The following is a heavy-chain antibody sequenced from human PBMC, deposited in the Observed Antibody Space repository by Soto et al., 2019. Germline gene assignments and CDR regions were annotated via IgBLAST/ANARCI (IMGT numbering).Heavy chain of an antibody. Sequence: QVQLVESGGGVVQPGGSLRLSCAASGFTFSNYGMHWVRQAPGKGLEWVAVIWYDGNNKYYADSVKGRFTISRDNSNNTLYVQMTTLREEDTAVDYGARGLDCRIDNGGQGTLVTVSS. D-gene: IGHD2-21*01. CDR3: ARGLDCRIDN. V-gene: IGHV3-33*01. J-gene: IGHJ4*02. CDR2: IWYDGNNK. CDR1: GFTFSNYG.